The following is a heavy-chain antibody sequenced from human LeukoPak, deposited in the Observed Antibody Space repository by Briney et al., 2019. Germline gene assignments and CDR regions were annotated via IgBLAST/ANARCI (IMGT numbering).Heavy chain of an antibody. CDR2: INPNSGST. J-gene: IGHJ1*01. D-gene: IGHD4-17*01. CDR3: ATADPYDYGDYVHQH. V-gene: IGHV1-2*02. Sequence: ASVKVSCKASGYTFTGYYMHWVRQAPGQGLEGMGWINPNSGSTNYAQKFQGRVTITADTSTDTAYMELSSLRSEDTAVYYCATADPYDYGDYVHQHWGQGTLVTVSS. CDR1: GYTFTGYY.